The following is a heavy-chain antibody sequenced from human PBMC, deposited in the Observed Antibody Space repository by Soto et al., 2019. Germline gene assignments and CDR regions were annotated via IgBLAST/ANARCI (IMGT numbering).Heavy chain of an antibody. Sequence: PGGSLRLSCAASGFTFSSYGMHWVRQAPGKGLEWVAVIWYDGSNKYYADSVKGRFTISRDNSKNTLYLQMNSLKTEDTAVYYCTTDPGPALWFGAYFDYWGQGTLVTVSS. D-gene: IGHD3-10*01. CDR1: GFTFSSYG. V-gene: IGHV3-33*08. CDR2: IWYDGSNK. CDR3: TTDPGPALWFGAYFDY. J-gene: IGHJ4*02.